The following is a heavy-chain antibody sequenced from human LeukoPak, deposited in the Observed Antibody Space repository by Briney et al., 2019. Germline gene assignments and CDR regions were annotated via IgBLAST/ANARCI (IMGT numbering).Heavy chain of an antibody. CDR3: ARAIPGQQLRT. CDR2: INSDGSST. CDR1: GFTFSSYW. J-gene: IGHJ4*02. V-gene: IGHV3-74*01. D-gene: IGHD6-13*01. Sequence: GGSLRLSCAASGFTFSSYWMHWVRQAPGKGLVWVSRINSDGSSTSYADSVKGRFTISRDNAKNTLYLQMNSLRAEDTAVYCCARAIPGQQLRTWGQGTLVTVSS.